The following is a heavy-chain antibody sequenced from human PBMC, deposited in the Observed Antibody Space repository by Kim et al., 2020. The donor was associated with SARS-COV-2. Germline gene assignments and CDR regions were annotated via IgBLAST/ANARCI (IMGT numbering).Heavy chain of an antibody. J-gene: IGHJ4*02. Sequence: PSLKSRVTVSADPSKNQFSLNLSSVTAADTAVYICARHEKTGDRLRRFFDNWGQGILVTVSS. CDR3: ARHEKTGDRLRRFFDN. V-gene: IGHV4-39*01. D-gene: IGHD7-27*01.